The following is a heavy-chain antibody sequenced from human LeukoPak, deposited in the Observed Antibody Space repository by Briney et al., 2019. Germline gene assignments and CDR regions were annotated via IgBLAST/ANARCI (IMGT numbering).Heavy chain of an antibody. CDR3: ARDKYYYDSSGPRFDY. V-gene: IGHV4-4*07. J-gene: IGHJ4*02. D-gene: IGHD3-22*01. CDR2: IYTSGST. CDR1: GGSINNYY. Sequence: PSETLSLTCTVSGGSINNYYWSWIRQPAGKGLEWIGRIYTSGSTNYNPSLKSRVTMSVDTSKNQFSLKLSSVTAADTAVYYCARDKYYYDSSGPRFDYWGQGTLVTVSS.